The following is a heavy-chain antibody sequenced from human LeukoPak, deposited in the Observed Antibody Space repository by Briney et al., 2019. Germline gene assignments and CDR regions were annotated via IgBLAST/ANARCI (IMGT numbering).Heavy chain of an antibody. Sequence: GGSLRLSCAASGFTFSSYAMSWVRQAPGKGLEWVSAISGSGGSTYYADSVKGRLTISRDNSKNTLYLQMNSLRAEDTAVYYCAKFQYYYDSGGYPDYWGQGTLVTVSS. V-gene: IGHV3-23*01. D-gene: IGHD3-22*01. CDR1: GFTFSSYA. CDR3: AKFQYYYDSGGYPDY. J-gene: IGHJ4*02. CDR2: ISGSGGST.